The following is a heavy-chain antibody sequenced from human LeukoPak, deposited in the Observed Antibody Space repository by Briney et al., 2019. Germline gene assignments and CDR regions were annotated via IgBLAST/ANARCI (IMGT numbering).Heavy chain of an antibody. CDR2: ISGSGVST. CDR1: GFTFSSYA. Sequence: GGSLRLSCAASGFTFSSYAMSWVRQAPGKGLEWVSAISGSGVSTYYADSVKGRFTISRANSKNTLYLQLNSLRAEDTAVHYCAKGGSSWYGGEFDPWGQGTLVTVSS. D-gene: IGHD6-13*01. J-gene: IGHJ5*02. CDR3: AKGGSSWYGGEFDP. V-gene: IGHV3-23*01.